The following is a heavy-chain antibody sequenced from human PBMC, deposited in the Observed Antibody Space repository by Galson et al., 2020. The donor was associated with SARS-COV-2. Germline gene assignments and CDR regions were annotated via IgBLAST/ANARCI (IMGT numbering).Heavy chain of an antibody. D-gene: IGHD4-17*01. V-gene: IGHV1-24*01. CDR3: ATGPPYGDYRWFDP. J-gene: IGHJ5*02. Sequence: ASVKVSCKVSGYTLTELSMHWVRQAPGKGLEWMGGFDPEDGETIYAQKFQGRVTMTEDTSTDTAYMELSSLRSEDTAVYYCATGPPYGDYRWFDPWGQGTLVTVSS. CDR2: FDPEDGET. CDR1: GYTLTELS.